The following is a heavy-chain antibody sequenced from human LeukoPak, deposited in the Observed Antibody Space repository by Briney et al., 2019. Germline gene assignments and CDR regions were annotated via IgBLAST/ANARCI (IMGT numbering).Heavy chain of an antibody. D-gene: IGHD1-26*01. CDR1: GGSISSSNW. Sequence: SETLSLTCAVSGGSISSSNWWSWVRQPPGKGLEWIGEIYHSGSTNYNPSLKSRVTISVDKSKNQFSLKLSSVTAADTAVYYCARDRKEWELLAYYYYGMDVWGQGTTVTVS. CDR2: IYHSGST. CDR3: ARDRKEWELLAYYYYGMDV. V-gene: IGHV4-4*02. J-gene: IGHJ6*02.